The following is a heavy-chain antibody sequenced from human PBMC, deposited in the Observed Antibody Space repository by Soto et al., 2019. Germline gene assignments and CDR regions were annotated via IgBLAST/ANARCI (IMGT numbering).Heavy chain of an antibody. CDR2: IYPGDSET. Sequence: GAGCKFVDYGGVWVRPRPGKGLEWMGIIYPGDSETRYSPSFQGQVTISADKSISTAYLQWSSLKASDTAMYYCARQEGSGGPASYYISPDHKVFDPWGQGTFVIV. CDR1: GCKFVDYG. D-gene: IGHD3-10*01. J-gene: IGHJ5*02. V-gene: IGHV5-51*01. CDR3: ARQEGSGGPASYYISPDHKVFDP.